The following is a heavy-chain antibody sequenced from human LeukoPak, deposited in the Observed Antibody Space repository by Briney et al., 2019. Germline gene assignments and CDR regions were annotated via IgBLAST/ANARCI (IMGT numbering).Heavy chain of an antibody. Sequence: GGSLRLSCAASAFTFNTYSMNWFRQAPGKGLEWVSYISSTSSTIYYADSVKGRFTISRDNAKNSLYLQMNSLRVEDTAVYYCARVEGYGDYAWGQGTLVTVSS. CDR2: ISSTSSTI. D-gene: IGHD4-17*01. CDR3: ARVEGYGDYA. CDR1: AFTFNTYS. J-gene: IGHJ5*02. V-gene: IGHV3-48*01.